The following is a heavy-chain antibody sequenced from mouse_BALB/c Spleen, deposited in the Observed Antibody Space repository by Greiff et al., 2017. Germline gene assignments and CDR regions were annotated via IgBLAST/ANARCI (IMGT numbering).Heavy chain of an antibody. CDR3: ARDQDYRYDDWFAY. Sequence: EVHLVESGGGLVQPGGSLKLSCAASGFTFSSYGMSWVRQTPDKRLELVATINSNGGSTYYPDSVKGRFTISRDNAKNTLYLQMSSLKSEDTAMYYCARDQDYRYDDWFAYWGQGTLVTVSA. CDR2: INSNGGST. D-gene: IGHD2-14*01. CDR1: GFTFSSYG. V-gene: IGHV5-6-3*01. J-gene: IGHJ3*01.